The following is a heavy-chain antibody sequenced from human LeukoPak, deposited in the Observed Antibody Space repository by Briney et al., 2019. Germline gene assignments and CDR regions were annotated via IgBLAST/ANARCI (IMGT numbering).Heavy chain of an antibody. J-gene: IGHJ4*02. V-gene: IGHV3-23*01. D-gene: IGHD3-9*01. CDR1: GFTFSSYA. CDR3: ARVPRADWDAYYFDY. CDR2: IGGGGGST. Sequence: GGSLRLSCAASGFTFSSYAMNWVRQAPGKGLEWVSGIGGGGGSTHYADSVKGRFTISRDNSKNTLYLQMNSLRADDTAVYYCARVPRADWDAYYFDYWGQGTLVTVSS.